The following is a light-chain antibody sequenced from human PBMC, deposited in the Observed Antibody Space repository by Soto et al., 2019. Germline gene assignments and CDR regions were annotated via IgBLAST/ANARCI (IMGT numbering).Light chain of an antibody. Sequence: ILLTQSPCTLSLSPGDRATLSCRASHSMSNSNLAWYQHKPGQAPRLLIYGASNRATGIPDRFSGSGSGTDFILTINRLEPEDFAVYYCQQRKNWQVTFGQGTKVDIK. V-gene: IGKV3D-20*02. CDR3: QQRKNWQVT. CDR1: HSMSNSN. J-gene: IGKJ1*01. CDR2: GAS.